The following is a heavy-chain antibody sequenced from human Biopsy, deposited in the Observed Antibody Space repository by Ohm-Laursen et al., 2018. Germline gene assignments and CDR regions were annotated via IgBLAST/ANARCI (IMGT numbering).Heavy chain of an antibody. CDR3: ARHPTGFWFDP. J-gene: IGHJ5*02. CDR1: GDSISTSTTYY. CDR2: IYNSGTT. V-gene: IGHV4-39*01. Sequence: SDTLSLTCTVSGDSISTSTTYYWAWLRQPPGKGLEWIGSIYNSGTTFYNPSLKSRVAISVDTSTNQFSLKVSSVTAADTALYYCARHPTGFWFDPWGHGTLVTVSS.